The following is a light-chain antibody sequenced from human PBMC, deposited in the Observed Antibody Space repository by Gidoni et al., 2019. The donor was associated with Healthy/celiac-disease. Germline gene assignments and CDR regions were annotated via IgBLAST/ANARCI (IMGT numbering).Light chain of an antibody. Sequence: AIRMTQSPSSFSASTGDSVTITCRASQGISSYLAWYRQKPGKAPKRLTYAASTLQSGVPSRFSGSGSGTDFTLTISCLQSEDFATYYCQQYYSYPRTFGQGTKVEIK. V-gene: IGKV1-8*01. CDR1: QGISSY. CDR2: AAS. CDR3: QQYYSYPRT. J-gene: IGKJ1*01.